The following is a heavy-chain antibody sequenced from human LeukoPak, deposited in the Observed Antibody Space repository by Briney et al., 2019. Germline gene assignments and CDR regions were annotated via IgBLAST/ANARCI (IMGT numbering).Heavy chain of an antibody. J-gene: IGHJ4*02. Sequence: GGSLRLSCAASGFTVSSNYMSWVRQAPGKGREWVSAIYSGGSTYYADSVKGRFTISRDNSQNTLYLQMNSLRAEDTAVYYCARVSSIVGATNGMDYWGQGTLVTVSS. D-gene: IGHD1-26*01. CDR1: GFTVSSNY. V-gene: IGHV3-53*01. CDR2: IYSGGST. CDR3: ARVSSIVGATNGMDY.